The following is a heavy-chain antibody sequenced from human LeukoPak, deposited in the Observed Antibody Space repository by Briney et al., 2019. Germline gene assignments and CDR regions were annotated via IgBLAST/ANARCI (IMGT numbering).Heavy chain of an antibody. CDR3: ARSYSSSSVYFDY. Sequence: SETLSLTCTVSGGSISSYYWSWIRQPPGKGLEWIGYIYYSGSTNYDPSLKNQVTISVDTSKNQFSLKLNSVTAADTAVYYCARSYSSSSVYFDYWGQGTLVTVSS. D-gene: IGHD6-6*01. CDR2: IYYSGST. CDR1: GGSISSYY. J-gene: IGHJ4*02. V-gene: IGHV4-59*01.